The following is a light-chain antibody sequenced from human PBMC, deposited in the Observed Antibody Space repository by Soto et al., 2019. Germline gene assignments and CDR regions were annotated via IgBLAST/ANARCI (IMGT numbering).Light chain of an antibody. Sequence: EIVLTQSPGTLSLSPGERATLSCGASQSVSSNYLAWYQQKPGQAPRLLIYGASNRATGIPDNFSGRGSATDFTLTISRLEPEDSAVYYCQQYGTSPPLTFGGGTKVDIK. CDR1: QSVSSNY. V-gene: IGKV3-20*01. CDR3: QQYGTSPPLT. J-gene: IGKJ4*01. CDR2: GAS.